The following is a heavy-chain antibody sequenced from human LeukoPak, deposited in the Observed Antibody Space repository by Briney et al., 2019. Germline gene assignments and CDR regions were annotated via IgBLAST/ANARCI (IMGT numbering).Heavy chain of an antibody. D-gene: IGHD3-22*01. V-gene: IGHV3-30*02. CDR3: ARDPGWGYYYDSRGYYPDFDY. Sequence: GGSLRLSCAASGFTFSSYGMHWVRQAPGKGLEWVTFIRYDGSNKYYADSVKGRFTISRDNSKNTLYLQMNSLRAEDTAVYYCARDPGWGYYYDSRGYYPDFDYWGQGTLVTVSS. CDR1: GFTFSSYG. CDR2: IRYDGSNK. J-gene: IGHJ4*02.